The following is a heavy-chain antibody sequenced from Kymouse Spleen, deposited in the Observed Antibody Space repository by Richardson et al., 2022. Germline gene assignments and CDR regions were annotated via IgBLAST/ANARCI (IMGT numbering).Heavy chain of an antibody. CDR3: AREDVLLWLSP. J-gene: IGHJ5*02. Sequence: QVQLQQWGAGLLKPSETLSLTCAVYGGSFSGYYWSWIRQPPGKGLEWIGEINHSGSTNYNPSLKSRVTISVDTSKNQFSLKLSSVTAADTAVYYCAREDVLLWLSPWGQGTLVTVSS. CDR1: GGSFSGYY. CDR2: INHSGST. D-gene: IGHD3-10*01. V-gene: IGHV4-34*01.